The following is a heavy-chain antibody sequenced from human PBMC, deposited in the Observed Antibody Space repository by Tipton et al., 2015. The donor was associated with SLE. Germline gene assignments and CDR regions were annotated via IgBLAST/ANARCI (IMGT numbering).Heavy chain of an antibody. CDR1: GFIFSSYE. V-gene: IGHV3-48*03. CDR2: ISSSGSTI. CDR3: AKDLYYYDSSGYYYGDY. Sequence: SLRLSCAASGFIFSSYEMNWVRQAPGKGLEWVSYISSSGSTIYYADSVKGRFTISRDNAKNSLYLQMNSLRAEDTAVYYCAKDLYYYDSSGYYYGDYWGQGTLVTVSS. J-gene: IGHJ4*02. D-gene: IGHD3-22*01.